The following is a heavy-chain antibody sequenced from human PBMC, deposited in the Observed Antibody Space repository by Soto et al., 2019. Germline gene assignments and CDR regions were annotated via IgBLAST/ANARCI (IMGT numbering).Heavy chain of an antibody. D-gene: IGHD4-17*01. CDR3: ARGAYGDPVDS. J-gene: IGHJ4*02. CDR2: INPESTTI. Sequence: VRQAPGKGLVWVSRINPESTTINYADSVKGRFSISRDNAKDTLYLQMNSLRAEDTAVYYCARGAYGDPVDSWGQGTLVTVSS. V-gene: IGHV3-74*01.